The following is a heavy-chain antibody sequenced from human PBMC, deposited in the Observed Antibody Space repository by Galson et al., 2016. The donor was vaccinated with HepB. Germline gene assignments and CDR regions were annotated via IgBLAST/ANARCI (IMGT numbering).Heavy chain of an antibody. J-gene: IGHJ4*02. D-gene: IGHD6-19*01. CDR1: GFTFSKYW. CDR3: ARDRRGSGWYNDY. V-gene: IGHV3-7*01. CDR2: IKEDGSER. Sequence: SLRLSCAVSGFTFSKYWMSWVRQAPGKGLEWVANIKEDGSERYFVVPVKGRFTVSRDNAKNSLYLQMNSLRVDDTAVYYCARDRRGSGWYNDYWGQGTLVTVSS.